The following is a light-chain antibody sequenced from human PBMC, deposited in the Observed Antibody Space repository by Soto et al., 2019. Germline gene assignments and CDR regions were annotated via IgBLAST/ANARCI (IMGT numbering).Light chain of an antibody. CDR3: SSYTSSITHV. J-gene: IGLJ1*01. CDR1: SSDVGGYNY. CDR2: DVS. V-gene: IGLV2-14*01. Sequence: QSDLTQAASVSGSPGQSITISCTGTSSDVGGYNYVSWHQQHPGKAPKLLIYDVSSRPSGVSNRFSASKSGNTASLTISGLQAEDEADYYCSSYTSSITHVFGTGTKVTVL.